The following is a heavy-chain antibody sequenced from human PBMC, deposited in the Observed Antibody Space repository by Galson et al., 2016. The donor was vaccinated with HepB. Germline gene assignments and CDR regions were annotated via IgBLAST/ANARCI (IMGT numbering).Heavy chain of an antibody. D-gene: IGHD2-15*01. Sequence: SLRLSCAASDFSVIRHGMHWVRQAPGKGLEWVAVIWYGGTNNADSVKGRFTISRNIFKNTLYLEMSNLRVDDTAVYYCVREVSTSGAPGAFDVWGQGTTVTVSA. V-gene: IGHV3-33*01. CDR2: IWYGGTN. J-gene: IGHJ3*01. CDR3: VREVSTSGAPGAFDV. CDR1: DFSVIRHG.